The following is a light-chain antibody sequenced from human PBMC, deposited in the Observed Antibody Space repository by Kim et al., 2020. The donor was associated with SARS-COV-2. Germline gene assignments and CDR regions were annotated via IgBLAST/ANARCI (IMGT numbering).Light chain of an antibody. CDR1: KLGDKY. J-gene: IGLJ2*01. V-gene: IGLV3-1*01. CDR2: QDS. Sequence: VSPGQTASITCSGDKLGDKYACWYQQKPGQSPVLVIYQDSKRPSGSPERFSGSNSGNTATLTISGTQAMDEADYYCQAWDSSTVVFGGGTQLNVL. CDR3: QAWDSSTVV.